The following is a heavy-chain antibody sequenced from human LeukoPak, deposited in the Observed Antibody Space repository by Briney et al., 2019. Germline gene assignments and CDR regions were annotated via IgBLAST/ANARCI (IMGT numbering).Heavy chain of an antibody. J-gene: IGHJ4*02. CDR1: GFSFNSAW. D-gene: IGHD6-19*01. V-gene: IGHV3-15*01. Sequence: KSGGSLRLSCAASGFSFNSAWMSWVRQAPGKGLEWIGRIKSNAEGGTADYAAPVKGRFTISRDDSKNTVYLQMNSLKIEDTAVYYCARQGEMWPVYYFDYWGQGTLVTVSS. CDR3: ARQGEMWPVYYFDY. CDR2: IKSNAEGGTA.